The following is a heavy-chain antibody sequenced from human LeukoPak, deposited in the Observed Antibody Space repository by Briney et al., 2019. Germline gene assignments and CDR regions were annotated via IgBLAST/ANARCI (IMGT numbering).Heavy chain of an antibody. CDR1: GFAFSSFW. CDR3: ARAEAGTVY. CDR2: ISRDGSST. D-gene: IGHD6-19*01. Sequence: GGSLRLSCAASGFAFSSFWMHWVRPAPGKGLVWVSRISRDGSSTSYVDSVKGRFTISRGNAKNTLYLQMNSLRAEDTAVYYCARAEAGTVYWGQGTLVTVSS. J-gene: IGHJ4*02. V-gene: IGHV3-74*01.